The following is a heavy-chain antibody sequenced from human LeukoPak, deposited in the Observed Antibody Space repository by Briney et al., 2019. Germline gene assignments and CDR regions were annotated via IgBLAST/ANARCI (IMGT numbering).Heavy chain of an antibody. Sequence: LPGGSMRLSCTASGFTFSTYGMHWVRQAPGKGLEWVAVIWSDGINRFYADSVKGRFTFSRDSSKNTLSLQMNSLRAEDTAVYYCAKERGPFDAFDLWGQGTMVTVSS. CDR1: GFTFSTYG. V-gene: IGHV3-33*06. CDR2: IWSDGINR. CDR3: AKERGPFDAFDL. J-gene: IGHJ3*01.